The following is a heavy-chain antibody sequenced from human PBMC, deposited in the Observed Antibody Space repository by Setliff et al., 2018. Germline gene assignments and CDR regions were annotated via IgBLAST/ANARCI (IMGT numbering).Heavy chain of an antibody. J-gene: IGHJ5*01. CDR1: GITFKNAW. V-gene: IGHV3-15*01. Sequence: GGSLRLSCAASGITFKNAWMTWVRQAPGKGLEWVGRIKSTTEDASTDLAAAVKGRFTMSRDDSKNTVYLQMSSLKSEDTAVYYCATGPRDNRNFLNWLGSWGQGTLVTVSS. CDR2: IKSTTEDAST. D-gene: IGHD3-9*01. CDR3: ATGPRDNRNFLNWLGS.